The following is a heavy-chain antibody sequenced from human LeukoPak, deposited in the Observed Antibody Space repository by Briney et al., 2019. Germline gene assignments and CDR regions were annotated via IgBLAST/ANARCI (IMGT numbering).Heavy chain of an antibody. Sequence: GGSLRLSCAASGSTFDDYAMHWVRHALGKGLEWVSLISGDGGSTYYADSVKGRFTISRDNSKNSLYLQMNSLRTEDTALYYCAKDIPSGSDAFDIWGQGTMVTVSS. J-gene: IGHJ3*02. CDR3: AKDIPSGSDAFDI. D-gene: IGHD3-10*01. CDR2: ISGDGGST. V-gene: IGHV3-43*02. CDR1: GSTFDDYA.